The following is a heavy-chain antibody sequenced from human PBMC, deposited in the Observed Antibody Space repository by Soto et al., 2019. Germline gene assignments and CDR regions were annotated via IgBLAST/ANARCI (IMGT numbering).Heavy chain of an antibody. CDR2: LHGDGTT. D-gene: IGHD6-13*01. Sequence: GGSLRLSCVASGFTVSSNYMSWVRQAPGKGLEWISVLHGDGTTAYADSVKTRFTISRDNSKNSLYLQMNSLRADDTAVYYCARDLGQQLVPDAFDIWGQGTMVTVSS. CDR3: ARDLGQQLVPDAFDI. CDR1: GFTVSSNY. J-gene: IGHJ3*02. V-gene: IGHV3-66*01.